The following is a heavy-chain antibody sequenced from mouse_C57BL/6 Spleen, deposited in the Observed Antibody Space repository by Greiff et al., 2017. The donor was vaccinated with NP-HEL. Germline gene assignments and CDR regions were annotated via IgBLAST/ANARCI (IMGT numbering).Heavy chain of an antibody. CDR2: IYPRSGNT. CDR1: GYTFTSYG. CDR3: ARENYYGSRPAWYFDV. J-gene: IGHJ1*03. V-gene: IGHV1-81*01. D-gene: IGHD1-1*01. Sequence: VQLQQSGAELARPGASVKLSCKASGYTFTSYGISWVKQRTGQGLEWIGEIYPRSGNTYYNEKFKGKATLTADKSSSTAYMELRSLTSEDSAVYFCARENYYGSRPAWYFDVWGTGTTVTVSS.